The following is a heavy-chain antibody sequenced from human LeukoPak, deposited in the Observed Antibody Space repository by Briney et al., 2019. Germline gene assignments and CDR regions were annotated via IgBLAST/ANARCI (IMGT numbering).Heavy chain of an antibody. Sequence: GGSLRLSCAASGFTFSSYSMNWVRQAPGKGLEWVSSISSSSSYIYYADSVKGQFTISRDNAKNSLYLQMNSLRAEDTAVYYCARVRVVFNFDYWGQGTLVTVSS. J-gene: IGHJ4*02. CDR3: ARVRVVFNFDY. D-gene: IGHD3-3*01. CDR2: ISSSSSYI. CDR1: GFTFSSYS. V-gene: IGHV3-21*01.